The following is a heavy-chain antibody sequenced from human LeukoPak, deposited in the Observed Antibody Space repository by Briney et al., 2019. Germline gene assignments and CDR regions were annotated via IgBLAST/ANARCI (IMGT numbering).Heavy chain of an antibody. CDR2: IYYSGST. CDR1: GGSISSSSYY. D-gene: IGHD6-13*01. V-gene: IGHV4-39*07. Sequence: SETLSLTCTVSGGSISSSSYYWGWIRQPPGKGLEWTGSIYYSGSTYYNPSLKSRVTISVDTSKNQFSLKLSSVTAADTAVYYCAREGEGVSTWGQGTLVTVSS. CDR3: AREGEGVST. J-gene: IGHJ5*02.